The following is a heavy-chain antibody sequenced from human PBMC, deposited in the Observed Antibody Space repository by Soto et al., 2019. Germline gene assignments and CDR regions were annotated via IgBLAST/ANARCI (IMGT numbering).Heavy chain of an antibody. CDR3: ATSYGSGYRAFDY. D-gene: IGHD3-10*01. J-gene: IGHJ4*02. CDR2: INPILSMS. CDR1: GDTFSFYT. Sequence: QVQLVQSGAEVKKPGSSVKVSCKASGDTFSFYTINWVRQAPGLGLEWVGRINPILSMSNYAQKFQGRVTMTADKSTNTAYMELRSLRSEDTAMYYCATSYGSGYRAFDYWGQEALVTVSS. V-gene: IGHV1-69*02.